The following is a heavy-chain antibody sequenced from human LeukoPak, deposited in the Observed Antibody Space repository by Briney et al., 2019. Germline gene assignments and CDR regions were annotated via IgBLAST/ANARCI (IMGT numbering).Heavy chain of an antibody. Sequence: VSVKISCKASGYTFSGNCIHWLRQAPGQGLEWMGWIDANNGDTKSAQKFQGRVTMSRDTSISTAYMDLSSLSPDDAAVYYCARDPSSVTLYFFDYWGQGTLVTVSS. J-gene: IGHJ4*02. CDR2: IDANNGDT. CDR1: GYTFSGNC. CDR3: ARDPSSVTLYFFDY. D-gene: IGHD4-11*01. V-gene: IGHV1-2*02.